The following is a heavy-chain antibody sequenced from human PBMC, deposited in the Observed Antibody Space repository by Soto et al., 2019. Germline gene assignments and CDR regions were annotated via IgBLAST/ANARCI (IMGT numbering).Heavy chain of an antibody. CDR3: AKDRCSSTNCGSDM. D-gene: IGHD2-2*01. Sequence: EVQLLESGGGFVQPGGSLRLSCAASGFPFSTYALPWARQLPGRGWGWVSFISGGGSLTYYADSVKGRFTISRDNSENTLSLQVNSLRAEDTAVYYCAKDRCSSTNCGSDMWGQGTMVTVSS. CDR2: ISGGGSLT. V-gene: IGHV3-23*01. CDR1: GFPFSTYA. J-gene: IGHJ3*02.